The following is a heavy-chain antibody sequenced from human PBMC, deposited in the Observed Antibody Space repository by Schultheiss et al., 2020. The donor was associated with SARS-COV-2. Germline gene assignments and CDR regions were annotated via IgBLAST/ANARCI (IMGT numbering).Heavy chain of an antibody. CDR3: ARDDRYCSSTSCAIESGYYYYMDV. J-gene: IGHJ6*03. V-gene: IGHV4-30-2*01. CDR2: IYHSGST. D-gene: IGHD2-2*01. Sequence: SETLSLTCAVSGGSISSGGYSWSWIRQPPGKGLEWIGYIYHSGSTYYNPSLKSRVTISVDTSKNQFSLKLRSVTAADTAVYYCARDDRYCSSTSCAIESGYYYYMDVWGKETTVTVSS. CDR1: GGSISSGGYS.